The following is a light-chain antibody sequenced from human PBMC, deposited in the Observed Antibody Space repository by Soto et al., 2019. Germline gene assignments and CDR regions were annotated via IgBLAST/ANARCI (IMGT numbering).Light chain of an antibody. CDR2: GAS. CDR1: QSVSSSY. CDR3: PQYGSSPYT. V-gene: IGKV3-20*01. J-gene: IGKJ2*01. Sequence: EIVLTQSTGTLSLSPGERATLSCRASQSVSSSYLAWYQQKPGQAPRLLIYGASSSATGIPDRFSGSGSGTDFTLTISRMEPEEFAVYYCPQYGSSPYTGGQGTKLEIK.